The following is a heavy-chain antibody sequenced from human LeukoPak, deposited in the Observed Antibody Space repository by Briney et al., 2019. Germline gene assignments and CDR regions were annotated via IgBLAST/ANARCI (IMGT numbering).Heavy chain of an antibody. D-gene: IGHD2-2*01. CDR1: GFTFSSYA. CDR3: AKKSYIVVVPAAMSSWFDP. CDR2: ISGSGGST. J-gene: IGHJ5*02. V-gene: IGHV3-23*01. Sequence: PGGSLRLSCAASGFTFSSYAMSWVRQAPGKGLEWVSAISGSGGSTYYADSVKGRFTISRDNSKNTLYLQMNSLRAEDTAVYYCAKKSYIVVVPAAMSSWFDPWGQGTLDIVSS.